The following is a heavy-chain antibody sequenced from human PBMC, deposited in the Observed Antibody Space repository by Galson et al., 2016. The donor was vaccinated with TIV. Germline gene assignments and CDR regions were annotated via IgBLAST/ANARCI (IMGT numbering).Heavy chain of an antibody. D-gene: IGHD3-10*01. CDR2: IYYSGNTNY. V-gene: IGHV4-59*08. CDR3: ARAPYGENWYFDL. Sequence: ETLSLTCSVSGGSISSFHWSWIRQPPGKGLEWIGYIYYSGNTNYNYNPSLESRVTMSVDTSKTQLSLDLSTVTAADTAVYFCARAPYGENWYFDLWGRGTLVTVSS. J-gene: IGHJ2*01. CDR1: GGSISSFH.